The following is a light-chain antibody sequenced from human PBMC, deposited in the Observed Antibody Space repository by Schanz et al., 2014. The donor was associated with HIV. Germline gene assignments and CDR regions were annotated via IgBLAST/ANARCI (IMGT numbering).Light chain of an antibody. Sequence: DIQMTQSPSTLSASVGDRVTITCRASQTIGRFLAWYQQTPGRAPKLLIYQASTLETGVPSRFSGSGSGTSFTLTITSLQPDDFATYYCQQCVTYPYSFGQGTKLDIK. CDR2: QAS. J-gene: IGKJ2*03. CDR1: QTIGRF. V-gene: IGKV1-5*03. CDR3: QQCVTYPYS.